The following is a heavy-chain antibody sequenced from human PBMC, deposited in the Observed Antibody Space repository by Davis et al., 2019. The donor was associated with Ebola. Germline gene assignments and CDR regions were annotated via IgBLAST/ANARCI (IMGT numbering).Heavy chain of an antibody. J-gene: IGHJ4*02. CDR1: GGSFSGYY. CDR2: INHSGST. Sequence: PSETLSLTCAVYGGSFSGYYWSWIRQPPGKGLEWIGEINHSGSTNYNPSLKSRVTISVDTSKNQFSLKLSSVTAADTAVYYCAALTYYGDYGAPFNYWGQGTLVTVSS. V-gene: IGHV4-34*01. CDR3: AALTYYGDYGAPFNY. D-gene: IGHD4-17*01.